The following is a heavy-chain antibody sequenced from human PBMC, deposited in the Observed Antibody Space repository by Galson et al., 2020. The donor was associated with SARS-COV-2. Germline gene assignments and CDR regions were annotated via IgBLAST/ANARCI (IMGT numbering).Heavy chain of an antibody. V-gene: IGHV3-9*01. CDR2: ISWNSGSI. D-gene: IGHD3-22*01. Sequence: GGSLRLSCAASGFTFDDYAMHWVRQAPGKGLEWVSGISWNSGSIGYADSVKGRFTISRDNAKNSLYLQMNSLRAEDTALYYCAKLFSNYYDSSGYAGDYWGQGTLVTVSS. J-gene: IGHJ4*02. CDR1: GFTFDDYA. CDR3: AKLFSNYYDSSGYAGDY.